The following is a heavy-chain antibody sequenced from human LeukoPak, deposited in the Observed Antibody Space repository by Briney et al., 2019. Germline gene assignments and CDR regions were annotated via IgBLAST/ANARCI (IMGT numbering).Heavy chain of an antibody. V-gene: IGHV4-59*08. Sequence: SETLSLTCTVSGGSISSYYWSWIRQPPGKGLEWIGYIYYSGSTNYNPSLKSRVTISVDTSKNQFSLKLSSVTAADTAVYYCARLWWDPSRAFDIWGQGTMVTVSS. J-gene: IGHJ3*02. CDR1: GGSISSYY. CDR2: IYYSGST. CDR3: ARLWWDPSRAFDI. D-gene: IGHD1-26*01.